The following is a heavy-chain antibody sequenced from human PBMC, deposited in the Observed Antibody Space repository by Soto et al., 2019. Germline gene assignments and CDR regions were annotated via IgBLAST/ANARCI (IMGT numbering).Heavy chain of an antibody. Sequence: PVKVSCKASGGTFSSYAISWVRQAPGQGLEWMGGIIPIFGTANYAQKFQGRVTITADESTSTAYMELSSLRSEDTAVYYCASGGGVITGTSPGDYWGQGTLVTVSS. D-gene: IGHD1-7*01. CDR1: GGTFSSYA. CDR2: IIPIFGTA. J-gene: IGHJ4*02. V-gene: IGHV1-69*13. CDR3: ASGGGVITGTSPGDY.